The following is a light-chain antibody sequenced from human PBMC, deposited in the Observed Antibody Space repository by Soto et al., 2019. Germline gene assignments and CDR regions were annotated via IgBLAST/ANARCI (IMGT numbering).Light chain of an antibody. CDR1: RIIDTY. CDR2: LAS. CDR3: KHRYNTPIT. Sequence: DIQMTQSPSSLSASVGDRVTITCRASRIIDTYVDWYQQKPGKAPDLLIYLASTLQVGVPSRFSGIGSGTDFTLTISGLQPEDCATYYGKHRYNTPITFGQVTRLEIK. V-gene: IGKV1-39*01. J-gene: IGKJ5*01.